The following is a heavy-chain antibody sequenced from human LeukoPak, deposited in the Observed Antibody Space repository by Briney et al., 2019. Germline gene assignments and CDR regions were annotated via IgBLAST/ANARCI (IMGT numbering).Heavy chain of an antibody. CDR2: ISPTGSTT. V-gene: IGHV3-74*01. J-gene: IGHJ4*02. CDR1: GFSFSGHW. Sequence: GGSLRLSCTASGFSFSGHWMHWARQLPGKGLVWVSRISPTGSTTSYADSVKGRFTVSRDNAKNTLYLQVNNLRAEDTAPYYCARKRPNYFDYWGQGTLVTVSS. CDR3: ARKRPNYFDY.